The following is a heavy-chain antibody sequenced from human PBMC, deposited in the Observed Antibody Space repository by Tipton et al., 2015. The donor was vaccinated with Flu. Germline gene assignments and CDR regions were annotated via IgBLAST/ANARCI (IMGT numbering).Heavy chain of an antibody. V-gene: IGHV4-59*01. CDR3: ARGGGGYSFDY. CDR2: VYNSGSS. J-gene: IGHJ4*02. CDR1: GGSISSYH. D-gene: IGHD3-22*01. Sequence: TLSLTCTVSGGSISSYHWSWIRQPPGKGLEWIAYVYNSGSSNYNPSLKSRVTISVVTSKNQFSLKLSSVTAADTAVYYCARGGGGYSFDYWGQGTLVTVSS.